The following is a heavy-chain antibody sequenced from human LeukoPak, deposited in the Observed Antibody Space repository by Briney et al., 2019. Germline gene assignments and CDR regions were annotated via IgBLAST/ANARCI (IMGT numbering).Heavy chain of an antibody. V-gene: IGHV3-21*01. CDR2: ISSSSSYI. CDR3: AREPTVGTPPA. D-gene: IGHD1-26*01. CDR1: GFTFSIYS. J-gene: IGHJ4*02. Sequence: GGSLILSCAASGFTFSIYSINWIRQAPGKGLEWVSSISSSSSYIYYADSVKGRFTISRDNAKNSLYLHMNSLRAEDTAVYFCAREPTVGTPPAWGQGTLVTVSS.